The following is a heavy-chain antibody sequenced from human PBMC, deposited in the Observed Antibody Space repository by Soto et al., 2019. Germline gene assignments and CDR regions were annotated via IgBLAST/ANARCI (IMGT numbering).Heavy chain of an antibody. Sequence: ASVKVSCKASGYTFTVYGITWVRQAPGQGLEWMGWINTFNDHTNYAQKFQGRVTVTTDTSTTTAYMELRSLRSDDTAVYYCARGFFIVPPDNYYYYGMDVWGQGTTVTVSS. CDR2: INTFNDHT. V-gene: IGHV1-18*01. CDR3: ARGFFIVPPDNYYYYGMDV. CDR1: GYTFTVYG. D-gene: IGHD1-26*01. J-gene: IGHJ6*02.